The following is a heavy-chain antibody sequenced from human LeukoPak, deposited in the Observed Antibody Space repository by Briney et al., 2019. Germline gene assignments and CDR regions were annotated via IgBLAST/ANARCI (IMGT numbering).Heavy chain of an antibody. CDR3: ARGGGGYDLVAFDY. V-gene: IGHV6-1*01. Sequence: SQTLSLTCGISGDSVSSNSAAWNWIRQSPSRGLEWLGRTYYRSKWYNDYAASVKSRIIINPDTSKNQFSLKLNSVTAADTAVYFCARGGGGYDLVAFDYWGQGTLVTVSS. CDR2: TYYRSKWYN. D-gene: IGHD5-12*01. CDR1: GDSVSSNSAA. J-gene: IGHJ4*02.